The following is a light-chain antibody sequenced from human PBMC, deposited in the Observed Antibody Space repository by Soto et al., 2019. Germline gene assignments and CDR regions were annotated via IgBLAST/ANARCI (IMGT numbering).Light chain of an antibody. V-gene: IGLV2-14*01. CDR1: SSDVGGYNY. J-gene: IGLJ1*01. Sequence: QSVLTQPASVSGSPGQSITISCTGTSSDVGGYNYVSWYQQHPGKAPKLMICDVSDRPSGVSNRFSGSKSGNTASLTISGLQAEDEADYYCSSYTSGFYVFGTGTKAPS. CDR3: SSYTSGFYV. CDR2: DVS.